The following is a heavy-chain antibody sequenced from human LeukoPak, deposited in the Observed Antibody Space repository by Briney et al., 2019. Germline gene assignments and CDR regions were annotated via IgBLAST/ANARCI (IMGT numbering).Heavy chain of an antibody. CDR2: IHDDGRT. D-gene: IGHD6-25*01. V-gene: IGHV4/OR15-8*01. J-gene: IGHJ5*02. CDR1: GGSMSDSIT. Sequence: SETLSLTCSVSGGSMSDSITWGWVRQPPGKGLEWLANIHDDGRTAPNPSLRSRLTISQDRSKNQFSLRVSSVTAADTAFYYCAKVLTAAGLDLWGQGILVTVSS. CDR3: AKVLTAAGLDL.